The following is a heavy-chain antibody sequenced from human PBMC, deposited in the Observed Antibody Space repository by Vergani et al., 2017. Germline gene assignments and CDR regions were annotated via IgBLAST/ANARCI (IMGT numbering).Heavy chain of an antibody. Sequence: QVQLVQSGAEVKKPGASVKVSCKASGYTFTDYFMHWVRQAPGQGLEWMGWINPNSGGTNYAQKFQGRVTMTRDTSISTAYMELSNLRSDDTAVYYCARFGTRSNRDYFDYWGQGTLVTVSS. D-gene: IGHD1-14*01. J-gene: IGHJ4*02. CDR1: GYTFTDYF. CDR3: ARFGTRSNRDYFDY. V-gene: IGHV1-2*02. CDR2: INPNSGGT.